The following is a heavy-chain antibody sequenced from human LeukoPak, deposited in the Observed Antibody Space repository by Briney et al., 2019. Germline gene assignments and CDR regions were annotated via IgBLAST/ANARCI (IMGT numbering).Heavy chain of an antibody. J-gene: IGHJ4*02. Sequence: GGSLRLSCAASGFTFSSYAMSWVRQAPGKGLEWVAFIRYDGSNKYYADSVKGRFTISRDNSKNTLYLQMNSLRAEDTAVYYCAKDQGLYFDYWGQGTLVTVSS. CDR3: AKDQGLYFDY. CDR1: GFTFSSYA. CDR2: IRYDGSNK. V-gene: IGHV3-30*02.